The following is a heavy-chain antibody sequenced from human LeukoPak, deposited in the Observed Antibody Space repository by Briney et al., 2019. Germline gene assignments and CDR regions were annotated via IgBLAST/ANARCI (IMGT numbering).Heavy chain of an antibody. J-gene: IGHJ6*03. CDR3: AKEGEDNYFFYYMDV. CDR1: GFTFYNFA. Sequence: GGSLRLSCEASGFTFYNFAMDWVRQAPGKGLEWVSGISGSGDTKSYADSVKGRFTISRDNSKKTVYLHMNGLKADDTAAYYCAKEGEDNYFFYYMDVWGKGTTVTVSS. D-gene: IGHD3-16*01. V-gene: IGHV3-23*01. CDR2: ISGSGDTK.